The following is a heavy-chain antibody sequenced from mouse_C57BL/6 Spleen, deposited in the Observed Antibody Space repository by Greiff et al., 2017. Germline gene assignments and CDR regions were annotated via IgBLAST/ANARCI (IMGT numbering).Heavy chain of an antibody. CDR3: AKDYYGSSYPYWYFDV. CDR1: GFNIKDYY. CDR2: IDPEDGET. J-gene: IGHJ1*03. D-gene: IGHD1-1*01. V-gene: IGHV14-2*01. Sequence: VQLKQSGAELVKPGASVKLSCTASGFNIKDYYMHWVKQRTEQGLEWIGRIDPEDGETKYAPKFQGKATITADTSSNTAYLQLSSLTSEDTAVYYFAKDYYGSSYPYWYFDVWGTGTTVTVSS.